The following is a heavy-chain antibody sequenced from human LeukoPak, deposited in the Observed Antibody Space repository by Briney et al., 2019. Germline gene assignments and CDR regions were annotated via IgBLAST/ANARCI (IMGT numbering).Heavy chain of an antibody. CDR3: ARRHDCDILTGYYHWYFDL. V-gene: IGHV4-38-2*01. J-gene: IGHJ2*01. CDR1: GYSISSGYY. CDR2: IYHSGST. D-gene: IGHD3-9*01. Sequence: KPSETLSLTCAVSGYSISSGYYWGWIRQPPGKGLEWIGSIYHSGSTYYNPSLKSRVTISVDTSKNQFSLKLSSVTAADTAVYYCARRHDCDILTGYYHWYFDLWGRGTLVTVSS.